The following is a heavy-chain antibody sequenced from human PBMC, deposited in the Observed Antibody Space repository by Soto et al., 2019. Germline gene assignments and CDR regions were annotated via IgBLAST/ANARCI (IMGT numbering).Heavy chain of an antibody. D-gene: IGHD4-17*01. V-gene: IGHV3-23*01. CDR2: ISGSGDYT. CDR1: GFTFSTSG. CDR3: ANHGGFDI. Sequence: EVQLLESGGGLVQPGGSLRLSCAASGFTFSTSGMSWVRQAPGKGLEWVSSISGSGDYTNYADSVKGRFTISRDNSKNTLYLQINSLTAEDTAVYYGANHGGFDIWGQGTMVAVSS. J-gene: IGHJ3*02.